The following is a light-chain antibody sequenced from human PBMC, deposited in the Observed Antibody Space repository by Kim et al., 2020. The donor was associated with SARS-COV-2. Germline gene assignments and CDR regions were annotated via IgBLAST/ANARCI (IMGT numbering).Light chain of an antibody. CDR3: TSYTTSDTWV. Sequence: QSITNTCTETSSDVGAYNYVSWYQQHPGKAPTLMIYDVSKRPSGISNRFSGSKSGNTASLTISGLQAEDEAHYHCTSYTTSDTWVFGGGTQLTVL. CDR1: SSDVGAYNY. V-gene: IGLV2-14*03. CDR2: DVS. J-gene: IGLJ3*02.